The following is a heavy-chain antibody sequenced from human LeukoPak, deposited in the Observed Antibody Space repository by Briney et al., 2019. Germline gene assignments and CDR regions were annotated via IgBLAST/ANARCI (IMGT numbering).Heavy chain of an antibody. CDR2: INPNSGGT. CDR1: GYTFTGYY. CDR3: ARAPPYYDYIWGSYHGR. Sequence: GASVKVSCKASGYTFTGYYMHWGRQAPGQGLEWMGWINPNSGGTNYAQKFQGRVTMTRDTSISTAYMELSRLRSDDTAVYYCARAPPYYDYIWGSYHGRWGQGTLVTVSS. J-gene: IGHJ4*02. V-gene: IGHV1-2*02. D-gene: IGHD3-16*02.